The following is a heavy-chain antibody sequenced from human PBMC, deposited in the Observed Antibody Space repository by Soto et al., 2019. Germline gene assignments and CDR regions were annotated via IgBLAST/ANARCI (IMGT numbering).Heavy chain of an antibody. V-gene: IGHV3-74*01. J-gene: IGHJ4*02. Sequence: GGSLRLSCASSGFTFSSYWMHWVRQAPGKGLVWVSRINRDGSSTNYADSVKGRFTISRDNAKNTLYLQMNSLRAEDTAVYYCARVADSSTCPAYWGQGTLVTVSS. CDR1: GFTFSSYW. D-gene: IGHD6-13*01. CDR3: ARVADSSTCPAY. CDR2: INRDGSST.